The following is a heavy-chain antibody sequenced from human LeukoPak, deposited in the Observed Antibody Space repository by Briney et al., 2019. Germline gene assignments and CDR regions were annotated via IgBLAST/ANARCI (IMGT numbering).Heavy chain of an antibody. CDR2: IYSGGST. CDR1: GFTVSSNY. CDR3: ATRRTAYYYGSGSSNWFDP. J-gene: IGHJ5*02. Sequence: PGGSLRLSCAASGFTVSSNYMSWVRQAPGKGLEWVSVIYSGGSTYYADSVKGRFTISRDNAKNSLYLQMNSLRAEDTALYYCATRRTAYYYGSGSSNWFDPWGQGTLVTVSS. D-gene: IGHD3-10*01. V-gene: IGHV3-53*01.